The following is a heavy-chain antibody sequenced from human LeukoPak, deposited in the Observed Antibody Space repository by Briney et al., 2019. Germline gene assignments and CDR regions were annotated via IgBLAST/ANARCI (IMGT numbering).Heavy chain of an antibody. Sequence: SETLSLTCTVSGGSISSSSYYWGWIRQPPGKGLEWIGSIYYSGSTNYNPSLKSRVTISVDTSKNQFSLKLSSVTAADTAVYYCARRPMEMDYMDVWGKGTTVTVSS. CDR3: ARRPMEMDYMDV. V-gene: IGHV4-39*07. D-gene: IGHD3-10*01. J-gene: IGHJ6*03. CDR1: GGSISSSSYY. CDR2: IYYSGST.